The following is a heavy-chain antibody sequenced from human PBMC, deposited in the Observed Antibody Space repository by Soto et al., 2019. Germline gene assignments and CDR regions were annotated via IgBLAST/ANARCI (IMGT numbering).Heavy chain of an antibody. J-gene: IGHJ4*02. CDR2: IYDSGNL. V-gene: IGHV4-28*05. CDR3: ARVSTTAAGPIDY. CDR1: GSSISSRNW. D-gene: IGHD6-13*01. Sequence: QVQLQESGPGLVKPSDTLSLTCAVSGSSISSRNWWGWIRQPPGKGLEWIGHIYDSGNLYLNPSLKSRVTMSVDTSKNQFSLRLNAVTAVDTAVYYCARVSTTAAGPIDYWGQGTLVTVSS.